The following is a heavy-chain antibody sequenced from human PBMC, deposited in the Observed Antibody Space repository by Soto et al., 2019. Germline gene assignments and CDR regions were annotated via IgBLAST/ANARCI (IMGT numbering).Heavy chain of an antibody. D-gene: IGHD3-16*02. J-gene: IGHJ3*02. Sequence: SETLSLTCTVSGGSINNHYWSWIRQPPGKGLEWLGYIYYSGSTNYNPSLKSRVTISVDTSKNQFSLKLSSVTAADTAVYYCARVWIMITFGGVIVNAFDIWGQGTMVTVSS. V-gene: IGHV4-59*11. CDR3: ARVWIMITFGGVIVNAFDI. CDR1: GGSINNHY. CDR2: IYYSGST.